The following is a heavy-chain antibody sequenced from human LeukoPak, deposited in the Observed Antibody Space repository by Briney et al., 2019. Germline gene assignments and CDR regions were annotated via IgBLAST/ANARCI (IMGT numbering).Heavy chain of an antibody. CDR2: IKQDGSEK. J-gene: IGHJ4*02. CDR3: ARDLRFYDY. Sequence: GRSLRLSCAASGFTFSSYWMSWVRRAPGKGLEWVANIKQDGSEKYYVDSVKGRFTISRDNAKSSLYLQMNSLRAEDTAVYYCARDLRFYDYWGQGTLVTVSS. CDR1: GFTFSSYW. D-gene: IGHD3-3*01. V-gene: IGHV3-7*01.